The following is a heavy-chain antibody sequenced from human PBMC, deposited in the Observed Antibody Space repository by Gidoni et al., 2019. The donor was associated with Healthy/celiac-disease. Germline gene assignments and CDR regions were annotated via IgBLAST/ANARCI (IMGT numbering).Heavy chain of an antibody. D-gene: IGHD6-13*01. CDR2: INHSGST. CDR3: ARVSGAAAANWFDP. Sequence: QVQLQQWGAGLLKPSETLSLTCAVSGGSFSGDYWSWIRQPPGKGLEWIGEINHSGSTNYNPSLKSRVTISVDTSKNQFSLKLSSVTAADTAVYYCARVSGAAAANWFDPWGQGTLVTVSS. J-gene: IGHJ5*02. V-gene: IGHV4-34*01. CDR1: GGSFSGDY.